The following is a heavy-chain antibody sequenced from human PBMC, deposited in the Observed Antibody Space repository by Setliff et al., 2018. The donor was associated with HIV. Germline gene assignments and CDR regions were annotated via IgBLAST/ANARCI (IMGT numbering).Heavy chain of an antibody. CDR1: GGSISSHY. V-gene: IGHV4-59*11. D-gene: IGHD5-18*01. J-gene: IGHJ3*02. CDR2: IYYSGST. Sequence: LSLTCTVSGGSISSHYWGWIRQPPGKGLEWIGYIYYSGSTNYNPSLKSRVTISVDTSKNQFSLKLSSVTAADTAVYYCAREWYNYGPNDAFDIWGQGTMVTVSS. CDR3: AREWYNYGPNDAFDI.